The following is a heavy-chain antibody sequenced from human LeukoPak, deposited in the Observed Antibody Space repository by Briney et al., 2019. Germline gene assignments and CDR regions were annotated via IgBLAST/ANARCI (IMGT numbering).Heavy chain of an antibody. CDR1: GFTVSSNY. J-gene: IGHJ6*03. CDR3: ARGTTVTTVLYYYYMDV. V-gene: IGHV3-53*01. CDR2: IYSGGST. Sequence: GGSLRLSCAASGFTVSSNYMGWVRQAPGKGLEWVSVIYSGGSTYYADSVKGRFTISRDNSKNTLYLQMNSLRAEDTAVYYCARGTTVTTVLYYYYMDVWGKGTTVTVSS. D-gene: IGHD4-17*01.